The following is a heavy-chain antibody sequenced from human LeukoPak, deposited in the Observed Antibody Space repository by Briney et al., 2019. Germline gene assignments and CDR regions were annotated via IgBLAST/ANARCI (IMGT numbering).Heavy chain of an antibody. CDR3: AKVVVVAATFHY. J-gene: IGHJ4*02. D-gene: IGHD2-15*01. CDR1: GFTFSSYG. Sequence: GGSLRLSCAASGFTFSSYGMHWVRQAPGKGLEWVAFIRYDGSNKYYADSVKGRFTISRDNSKNTLYLQKNSLRAEDTAVYYCAKVVVVAATFHYWGQGTLVTVSS. CDR2: IRYDGSNK. V-gene: IGHV3-30*02.